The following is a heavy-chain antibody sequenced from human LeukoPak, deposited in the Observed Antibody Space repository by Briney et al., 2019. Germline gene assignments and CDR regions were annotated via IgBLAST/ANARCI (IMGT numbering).Heavy chain of an antibody. Sequence: SETLSLTCTVSGGSVSSGSYYWSWIRQPPGTGLEWIGYIYYSGSTNYNPSLKSRVTISVDTSKNQFSLKLSSVTAADTAVYYCARDSSYYYYGMDVWGQGTTVTVSS. V-gene: IGHV4-61*01. CDR1: GGSVSSGSYY. CDR2: IYYSGST. CDR3: ARDSSYYYYGMDV. J-gene: IGHJ6*02.